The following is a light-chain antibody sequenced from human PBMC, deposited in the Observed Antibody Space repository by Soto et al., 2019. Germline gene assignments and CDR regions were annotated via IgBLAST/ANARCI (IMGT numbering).Light chain of an antibody. V-gene: IGLV2-11*01. J-gene: IGLJ1*01. CDR3: CSYAGSYTGV. CDR2: DVS. Sequence: QSALTQPRSVSRSPGQSVTISCTRTSSDVGAYNYVSWYQHHPGKAPKFMIYDVSKRPSGVPDRFSGSKSGNTASLTISGLQAEDEADYYCCSYAGSYTGVFGTGTKLTVL. CDR1: SSDVGAYNY.